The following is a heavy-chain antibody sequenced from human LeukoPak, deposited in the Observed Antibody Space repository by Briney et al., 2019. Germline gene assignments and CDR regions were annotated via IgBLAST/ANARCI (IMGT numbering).Heavy chain of an antibody. CDR2: IDSSGGYT. CDR3: GKEFSSGWFF. Sequence: GGSLRLSCAASGFTFSTHAMTWVRQAPGKGLEWVSSIDSSGGYTFYGDSVKGQVTISRDNSKDTLYLQLSGLRAVDTAIYYCGKEFSSGWFFWGQGTLVSASS. D-gene: IGHD6-13*01. V-gene: IGHV3-23*01. J-gene: IGHJ4*02. CDR1: GFTFSTHA.